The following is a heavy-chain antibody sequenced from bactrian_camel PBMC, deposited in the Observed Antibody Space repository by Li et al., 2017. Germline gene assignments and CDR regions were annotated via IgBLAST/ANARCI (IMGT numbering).Heavy chain of an antibody. J-gene: IGHJ4*01. D-gene: IGHD4*01. Sequence: DVQLVESGGGLVQPGGSLRLSCAASGYTYNRNCMAWFRQAPGKEREGVARIATGSGNTYYADSVKGRFTISQDNAKNTVYLQMNGLKPEDTAMYYCAASRLGSTINWRQERRYGYWGQGTQVTVS. CDR3: AASRLGSTINWRQERRYGY. CDR1: GYTYNRNC. V-gene: IGHV3S40*01. CDR2: IATGSGNT.